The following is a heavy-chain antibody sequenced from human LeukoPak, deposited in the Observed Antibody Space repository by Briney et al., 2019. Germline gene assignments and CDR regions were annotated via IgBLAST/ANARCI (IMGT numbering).Heavy chain of an antibody. D-gene: IGHD3-22*01. CDR3: ARSPYDSSAYHLSHYFDY. CDR1: GYTFTANY. V-gene: IGHV1-69*13. J-gene: IGHJ4*02. Sequence: ASVKVSCKTSGYTFTANYMQWVRQAPGQGLEWMGGIIPIFDTANYAQKFQGRVTITADESTSTGYMELSSLRSEDTAVYYCARSPYDSSAYHLSHYFDYWGQGTLVTVSS. CDR2: IIPIFDTA.